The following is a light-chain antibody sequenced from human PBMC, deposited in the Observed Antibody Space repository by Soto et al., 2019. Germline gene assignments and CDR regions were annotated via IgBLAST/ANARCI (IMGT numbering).Light chain of an antibody. CDR3: QQYNNWPAIT. J-gene: IGKJ5*01. V-gene: IGKV3-11*01. CDR1: QSVGSY. CDR2: DAS. Sequence: EIVLTQSPATLSLSPGERATLSCRASQSVGSYLAWYQQKPGQAPRLLIYDASNRATGIPARFSGSGSGTDFTLTISSLEPEDFAVYYCQQYNNWPAITFGQGTRLEI.